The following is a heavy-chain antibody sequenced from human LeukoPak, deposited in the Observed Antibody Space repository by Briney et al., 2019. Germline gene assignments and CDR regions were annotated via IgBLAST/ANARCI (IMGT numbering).Heavy chain of an antibody. V-gene: IGHV3-21*01. Sequence: PGGSLRLSCAASGFTFSSYSMNWVRQAPGKGLEWVSSISSSSSYIYYADSVKGRFTISRDNAKNSLYLQMNSLRAEDTAVYYCARCEGVIAARAQAAFDYWGQGTLVTVSS. CDR2: ISSSSSYI. J-gene: IGHJ4*02. D-gene: IGHD6-6*01. CDR3: ARCEGVIAARAQAAFDY. CDR1: GFTFSSYS.